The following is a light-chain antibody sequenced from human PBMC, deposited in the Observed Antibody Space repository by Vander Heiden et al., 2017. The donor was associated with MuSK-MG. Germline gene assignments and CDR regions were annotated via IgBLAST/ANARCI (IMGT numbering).Light chain of an antibody. CDR2: DVT. J-gene: IGLJ2*01. CDR3: CSYAGSYTWV. V-gene: IGLV2-11*01. Sequence: QSALTQPRSVSGSPGQSVTISCAGTSSDVGTYNYLSWYQQHPGKAPKLMIYDVTKRPSGVPDRFSGSKSGDTASLTISGLQAEDEAEYYCCSYAGSYTWVFGGGTKLTVL. CDR1: SSDVGTYNY.